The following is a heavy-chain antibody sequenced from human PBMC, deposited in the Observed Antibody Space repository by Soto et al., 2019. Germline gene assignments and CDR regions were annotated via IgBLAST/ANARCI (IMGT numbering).Heavy chain of an antibody. V-gene: IGHV4-61*01. CDR3: ARDFAYFDS. CDR2: VYHTGST. Sequence: PSETLSLSCTVSGGSFKSGIYSWRSIRQPPWKGLEWIGYVYHTGSTSYNPSLKSRVSISMDTSKNQFSLNLDSVTAADTAVYFCARDFAYFDSWGQGTLVTVS. J-gene: IGHJ4*02. D-gene: IGHD3-3*01. CDR1: GGSFKSGIYS.